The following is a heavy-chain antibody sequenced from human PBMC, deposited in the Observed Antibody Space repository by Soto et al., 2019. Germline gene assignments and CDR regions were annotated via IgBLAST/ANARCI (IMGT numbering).Heavy chain of an antibody. D-gene: IGHD6-19*01. CDR3: ARIRYSSGWYYFDY. V-gene: IGHV2-70*01. CDR1: VFSRNTRLIF. CDR2: IDWDDDK. J-gene: IGHJ4*02. Sequence: ESGANLVYHAQTYRLINTLSVFSRNTRLIFVSLILQPSGKAREWLALIDWDDDKYYSTSLKTRLTISKDTSKNQVVLTMTNMDPVDTATYYCARIRYSSGWYYFDYWGQGTLVTVSS.